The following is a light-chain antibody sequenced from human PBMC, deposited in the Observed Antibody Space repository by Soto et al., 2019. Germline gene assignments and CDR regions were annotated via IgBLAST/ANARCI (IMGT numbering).Light chain of an antibody. CDR2: GAS. CDR3: QQYNNWPPPLT. Sequence: EIVMTQSPATLSVSPGERATLSCRASQSVSSNLAWYQQKPGQAPRLLIYGASTRATGIPDRFSGSGSETDFALTISSLQSEDFAVYYGQQYNNWPPPLTFGGGTKVEIK. J-gene: IGKJ4*01. CDR1: QSVSSN. V-gene: IGKV3-15*01.